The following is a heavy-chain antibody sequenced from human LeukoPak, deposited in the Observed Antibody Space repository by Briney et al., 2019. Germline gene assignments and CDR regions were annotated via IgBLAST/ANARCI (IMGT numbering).Heavy chain of an antibody. CDR3: ARAPWQQLVLEAYNWFDP. CDR1: GYTFTSYG. CDR2: ISAYNGNT. Sequence: ASVKVSCKASGYTFTSYGISWVRQAPGQGLEWMGWISAYNGNTNYAQKLQGRVTMTTDTSTSTAYMELRSLRSDDTAVYYCARAPWQQLVLEAYNWFDPWGQGTLVTVSS. D-gene: IGHD6-13*01. J-gene: IGHJ5*02. V-gene: IGHV1-18*01.